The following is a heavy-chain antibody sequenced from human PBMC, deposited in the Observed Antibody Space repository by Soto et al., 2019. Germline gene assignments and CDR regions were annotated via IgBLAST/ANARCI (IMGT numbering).Heavy chain of an antibody. CDR3: ASPVPHYYDSSGYPRGYYYYGMDV. V-gene: IGHV1-69*13. CDR2: IIPIFGTA. J-gene: IGHJ6*02. Sequence: ASVKVSCKASGGTFSSYAISWVRQALGQGLEWMGGIIPIFGTANYAQKFQGRVTITADESTSTAYMELSSLRSEDTAVYYCASPVPHYYDSSGYPRGYYYYGMDVWGQGTTVTVSS. CDR1: GGTFSSYA. D-gene: IGHD3-22*01.